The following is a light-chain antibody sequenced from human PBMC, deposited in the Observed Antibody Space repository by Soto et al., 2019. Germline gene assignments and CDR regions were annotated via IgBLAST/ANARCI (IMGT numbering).Light chain of an antibody. CDR1: QSIASSY. Sequence: ELVLTQSPGTLSLSPGERATLSCRASQSIASSYLAWYQQRPDQAPRLLVSGTSSRATGIPDRFSGSGSGTDFTLTITRLEPEDFAVYYCQHYGTSPFTFGPGTKVHIK. CDR2: GTS. J-gene: IGKJ3*01. CDR3: QHYGTSPFT. V-gene: IGKV3-20*01.